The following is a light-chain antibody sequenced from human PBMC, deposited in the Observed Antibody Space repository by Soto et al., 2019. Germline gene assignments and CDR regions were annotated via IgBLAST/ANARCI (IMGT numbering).Light chain of an antibody. J-gene: IGLJ1*01. Sequence: QSVLTQPASVSGSPGQSITISCTGTSSDVGAYTSVSWYRQHPGKAPKLMIYEVGTXRLGVPGRFSGSKPGNTASLTISGLQAEEEAQYYCCSYAGSYTFVCGSGTKGTVL. CDR2: EVG. CDR3: CSYAGSYTFV. V-gene: IGLV2-11*01. CDR1: SSDVGAYTS.